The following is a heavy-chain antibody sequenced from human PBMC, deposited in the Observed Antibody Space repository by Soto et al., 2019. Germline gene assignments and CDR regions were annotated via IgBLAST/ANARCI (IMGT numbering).Heavy chain of an antibody. V-gene: IGHV3-74*01. D-gene: IGHD6-19*01. CDR1: GFTFSTYW. Sequence: GGSLRLSCAASGFTFSTYWMHWVRQPPGKGLVWVSRINIDGSTTSYADSVKGRFTISRDNAKNTLYLQMNSLRAEDTAVYYCARGDSSAWPYYYYYGMDVWGQGTTVTVSS. CDR3: ARGDSSAWPYYYYYGMDV. J-gene: IGHJ6*02. CDR2: INIDGSTT.